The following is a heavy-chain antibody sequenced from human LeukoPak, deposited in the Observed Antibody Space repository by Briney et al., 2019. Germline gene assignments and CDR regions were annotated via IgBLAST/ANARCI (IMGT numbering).Heavy chain of an antibody. CDR1: GFTFSSYS. J-gene: IGHJ3*02. V-gene: IGHV3-21*01. D-gene: IGHD2-2*01. Sequence: GGSLRLSCAASGFTFSSYSMNWVRQAPGKGLEWVSSISSSSSYIYYADSVKGRFTISRDNAKNSLYLQMNSLRAEDTAVYYCARACSSTSCYVAFDIWGQGTMVTVSS. CDR3: ARACSSTSCYVAFDI. CDR2: ISSSSSYI.